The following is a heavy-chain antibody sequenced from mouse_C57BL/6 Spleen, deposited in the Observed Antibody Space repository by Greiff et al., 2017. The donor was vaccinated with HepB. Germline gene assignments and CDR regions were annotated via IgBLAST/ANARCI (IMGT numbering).Heavy chain of an antibody. CDR1: GFTFSSYA. Sequence: EVQLVESGGGLVKPGGSLKLSCAASGFTFSSYAMSWVRQTPEKRLEWVATISDGGSYTYYPDNVKGRFTISRDNAKNNLYLQMSQLKSEDTAMYYCAREETTGAMDYWGQGTSVTVSS. CDR2: ISDGGSYT. D-gene: IGHD1-1*01. V-gene: IGHV5-4*01. CDR3: AREETTGAMDY. J-gene: IGHJ4*01.